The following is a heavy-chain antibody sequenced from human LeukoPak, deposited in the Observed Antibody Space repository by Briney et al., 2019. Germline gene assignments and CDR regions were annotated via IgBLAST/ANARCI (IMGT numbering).Heavy chain of an antibody. D-gene: IGHD6-6*01. V-gene: IGHV4-4*07. CDR1: GGSISSYY. CDR2: IYTSGST. CDR3: ARGRVAARLRWFDP. J-gene: IGHJ5*02. Sequence: SETLSLTCTVSGGSISSYYWSWIRQPAGKGLEWIGRIYTSGSTNYNPSLKSRVTMSVDTSKNQFSLKLSSVTAADTAVYYCARGRVAARLRWFDPWGQGTLVTVSS.